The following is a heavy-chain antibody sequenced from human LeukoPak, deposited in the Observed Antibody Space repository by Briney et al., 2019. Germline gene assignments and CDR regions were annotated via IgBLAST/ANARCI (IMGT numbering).Heavy chain of an antibody. V-gene: IGHV3-11*01. Sequence: GGSLRLSCAASGFTFSDYYMSWIRQAPGKGLEWVSYISSSGSTIYYADSVKGRFTIPRDNAKNSLYLQMNSLRAEDTAVYYCARDFSSYPYSSSFDPWGQGTLVTVSS. D-gene: IGHD2-2*01. CDR2: ISSSGSTI. CDR3: ARDFSSYPYSSSFDP. J-gene: IGHJ5*02. CDR1: GFTFSDYY.